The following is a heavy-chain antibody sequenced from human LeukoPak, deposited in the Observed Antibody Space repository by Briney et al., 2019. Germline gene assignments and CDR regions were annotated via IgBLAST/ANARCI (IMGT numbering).Heavy chain of an antibody. CDR3: ARDTRAAGSGSYYTYGMDV. CDR2: IYTRGST. D-gene: IGHD3-10*01. CDR1: GGSISSYY. V-gene: IGHV4-4*07. J-gene: IGHJ6*02. Sequence: PSETLSLTCTVFGGSISSYYWSWIRQPAGKGLEWIGRIYTRGSTNYNPSLKSRVTMSVDTSKNQFSLKLSSVTAADTAVYYCARDTRAAGSGSYYTYGMDVWGQGTTVTVSS.